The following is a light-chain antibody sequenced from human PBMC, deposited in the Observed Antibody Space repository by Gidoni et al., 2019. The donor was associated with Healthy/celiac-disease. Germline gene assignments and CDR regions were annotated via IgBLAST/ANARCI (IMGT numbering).Light chain of an antibody. V-gene: IGKV3D-20*01. J-gene: IGKJ5*01. Sequence: EIVLTQSPATLSLSPGERATLSCGASQSVSSSYLAWYQQKPGLAPRLLIYDASSRATGIPDRFSGSGSGTDFTLTISRLEPEDWAVYYCQQYGSSPITFGQGTRLEIK. CDR1: QSVSSSY. CDR3: QQYGSSPIT. CDR2: DAS.